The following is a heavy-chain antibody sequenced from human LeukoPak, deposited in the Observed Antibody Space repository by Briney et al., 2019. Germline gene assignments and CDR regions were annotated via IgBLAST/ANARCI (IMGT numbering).Heavy chain of an antibody. CDR1: GFTFSSYS. Sequence: GGSLRLSCAASGFTFSSYSMNWVRQAPGKGLEWVSSISSSSSYIYYADSVKGRFTISRDNAKNSLYLQMNSLRAEDTAVYYCAREGWEPIRAAFDIWGQGTMVTVSS. D-gene: IGHD1-26*01. CDR3: AREGWEPIRAAFDI. V-gene: IGHV3-21*01. CDR2: ISSSSSYI. J-gene: IGHJ3*02.